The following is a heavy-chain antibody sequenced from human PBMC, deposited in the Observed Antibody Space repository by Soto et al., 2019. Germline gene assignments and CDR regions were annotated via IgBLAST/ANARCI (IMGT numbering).Heavy chain of an antibody. Sequence: SETLSLTCTVSGGSISSGDYYWSWIRQPPGKGLEWIGYIYYSGSTNYNPSLKSRVTISVDTSKNQFSLKLSSVTAADTAVYYCARVGCSSTSCPHPAPDRYYYYYGMDVWGQGTTVTVSS. J-gene: IGHJ6*02. CDR2: IYYSGST. CDR1: GGSISSGDYY. CDR3: ARVGCSSTSCPHPAPDRYYYYYGMDV. V-gene: IGHV4-61*08. D-gene: IGHD2-2*01.